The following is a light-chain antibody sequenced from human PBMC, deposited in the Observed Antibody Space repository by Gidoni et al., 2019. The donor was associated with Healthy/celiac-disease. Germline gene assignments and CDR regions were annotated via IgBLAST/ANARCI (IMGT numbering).Light chain of an antibody. Sequence: EIVLKPVPGTLSLSPGERATLPCRASQSVSSSYLTWYQQKPGQAPRLLIYGASSRATGIPDRFSGSGSGTDFTLTISRLEPEDFAVYYCLQYGSSPFTFGPXTKVDIK. J-gene: IGKJ3*01. CDR2: GAS. CDR1: QSVSSSY. V-gene: IGKV3-20*01. CDR3: LQYGSSPFT.